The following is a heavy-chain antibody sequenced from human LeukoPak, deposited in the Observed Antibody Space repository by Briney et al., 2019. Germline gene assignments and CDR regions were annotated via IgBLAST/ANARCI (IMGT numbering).Heavy chain of an antibody. D-gene: IGHD1-20*01. J-gene: IGHJ4*02. CDR1: GGSFSGYY. CDR3: ARGCIAGSRVSFFDY. V-gene: IGHV4-34*01. CDR2: INHSGST. Sequence: SETLSLTCAVYGGSFSGYYWSWIRQPPGKGLEWIGEINHSGSTNYNPSLKSRVTISVDTSKNQFSLKLSPVTAADTAVYYCARGCIAGSRVSFFDYWGQGTLVTVSS.